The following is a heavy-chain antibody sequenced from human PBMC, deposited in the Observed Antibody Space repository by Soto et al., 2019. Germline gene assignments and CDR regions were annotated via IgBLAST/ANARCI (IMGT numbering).Heavy chain of an antibody. Sequence: QVHLVQSGAVVENPGASVKVSCKASGYTFTNFGINWVRQAPGQGLAWMGWITPYNGNANYPQKHQDRLTITTDTSTNTAYLELRSLRSADTAVYFCARARMFSGAHHDYWGQGTRVTVSS. CDR2: ITPYNGNA. J-gene: IGHJ4*02. CDR3: ARARMFSGAHHDY. V-gene: IGHV1-18*04. CDR1: GYTFTNFG. D-gene: IGHD1-26*01.